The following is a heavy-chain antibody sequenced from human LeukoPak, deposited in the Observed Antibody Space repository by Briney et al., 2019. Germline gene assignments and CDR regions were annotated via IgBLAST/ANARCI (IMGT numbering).Heavy chain of an antibody. CDR3: ARVISSYSSGWDDAFDI. Sequence: ASVKVSCKASGYTFTSYYMHWVRQAPGQGLEWMGWINPNSGDTNYAQKFQGRVTMTRDTSISTGYMELSRLRSDDTAVYYCARVISSYSSGWDDAFDIWGQGTMVTVSS. D-gene: IGHD6-19*01. V-gene: IGHV1-2*02. CDR1: GYTFTSYY. CDR2: INPNSGDT. J-gene: IGHJ3*02.